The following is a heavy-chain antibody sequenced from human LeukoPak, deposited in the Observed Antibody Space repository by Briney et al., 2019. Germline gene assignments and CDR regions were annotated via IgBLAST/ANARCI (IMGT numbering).Heavy chain of an antibody. Sequence: ASVKVSCKASGYTFTSYDINWVRQATGQGLEWMGWMNPNSGNTGYAQKFQGRVTMTRDTSISTAYMELSRLRSDDTAVYYCASRYCSGGSCSYFDYWGQGTLVTVSS. J-gene: IGHJ4*02. CDR2: MNPNSGNT. D-gene: IGHD2-15*01. V-gene: IGHV1-8*01. CDR3: ASRYCSGGSCSYFDY. CDR1: GYTFTSYD.